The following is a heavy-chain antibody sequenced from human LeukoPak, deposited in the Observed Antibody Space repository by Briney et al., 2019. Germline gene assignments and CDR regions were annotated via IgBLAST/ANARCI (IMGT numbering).Heavy chain of an antibody. D-gene: IGHD3-22*01. J-gene: IGHJ4*02. CDR1: GFTVSSNY. V-gene: IGHV3-66*01. CDR3: ARAHDRGYYYGFDY. CDR2: IYSSGNT. Sequence: GGSLRLSCAASGFTVSSNYMSWVRQAPGQGLEWVSVIYSSGNTYYADSVQGRFTMSRDNPENTLYLQMNSLRAEDTALYYCARAHDRGYYYGFDYLGQGTLVTVSS.